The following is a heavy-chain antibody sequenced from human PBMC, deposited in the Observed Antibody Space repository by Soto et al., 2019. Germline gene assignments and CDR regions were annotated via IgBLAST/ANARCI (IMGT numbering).Heavy chain of an antibody. Sequence: GGSLRLSCAASGFSFNRYSMHWVRQAPGKGLEWVTSIAYEGSNPMYGDSVKGRFTISRDDSKSIAYLQMNSLKTEDTAVYYCTRAQEKLRYFDAQAYYYGMDVWGQGTTVTVSS. CDR3: TRAQEKLRYFDAQAYYYGMDV. V-gene: IGHV3-30*03. CDR1: GFSFNRYS. D-gene: IGHD3-9*01. J-gene: IGHJ6*02. CDR2: IAYEGSNP.